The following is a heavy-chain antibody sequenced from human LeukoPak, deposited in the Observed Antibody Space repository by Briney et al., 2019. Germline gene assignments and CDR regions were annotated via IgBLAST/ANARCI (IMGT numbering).Heavy chain of an antibody. CDR3: ARLFSDILTGYVDY. V-gene: IGHV1-18*01. Sequence: ASVKVSCKASGYTFTSYGISGVRQAPGQGLEWMGWISAYNGNTNYAQKLQGRVTMTTDTSTSTAYMELSSLRSEDTAVYYCARLFSDILTGYVDYWGQGTLVTVSS. CDR2: ISAYNGNT. CDR1: GYTFTSYG. D-gene: IGHD3-9*01. J-gene: IGHJ4*02.